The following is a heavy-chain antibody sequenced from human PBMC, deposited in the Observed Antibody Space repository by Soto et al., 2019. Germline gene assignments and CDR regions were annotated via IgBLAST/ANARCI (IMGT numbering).Heavy chain of an antibody. Sequence: SETLSLTCTVSGGSISSGGYYWSWIRQHPGKGLEWIGYIYYSGSTYYNPSLKSRVTISVDTSKNQFSLKLSSVTAADTAVYYCASERGSSSVWLNWFDPWGQGTLVTVSS. CDR1: GGSISSGGYY. D-gene: IGHD6-6*01. CDR3: ASERGSSSVWLNWFDP. CDR2: IYYSGST. V-gene: IGHV4-31*03. J-gene: IGHJ5*02.